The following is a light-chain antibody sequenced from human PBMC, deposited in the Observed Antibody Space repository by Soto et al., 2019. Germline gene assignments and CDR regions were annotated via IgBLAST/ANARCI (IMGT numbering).Light chain of an antibody. CDR1: QGIDTY. Sequence: EIVLTQSPATLSLSLGERATLSCRASQGIDTYLVWYQHKPGQPPRLLIYDTSKRATGIPDRFSGSGSGTDFTLTISSLAPEDFALYYCQRRSSWPRAFGGGTKVEIK. V-gene: IGKV3-11*01. J-gene: IGKJ4*01. CDR3: QRRSSWPRA. CDR2: DTS.